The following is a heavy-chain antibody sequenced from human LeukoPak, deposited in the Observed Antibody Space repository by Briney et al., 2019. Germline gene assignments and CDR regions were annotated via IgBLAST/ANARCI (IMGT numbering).Heavy chain of an antibody. CDR1: GFTFDDYA. CDR2: ISWNSGSI. D-gene: IGHD1-26*01. CDR3: AKGGGRYYDELDY. J-gene: IGHJ4*02. V-gene: IGHV3-9*01. Sequence: GRSLRLSCAASGFTFDDYAIHWVRQAPGKGLEWVSGISWNSGSIGYADSVKGRFTISRDNAKNSLYLQMNSLRAEDTALYYCAKGGGRYYDELDYWGQGTLVTVSS.